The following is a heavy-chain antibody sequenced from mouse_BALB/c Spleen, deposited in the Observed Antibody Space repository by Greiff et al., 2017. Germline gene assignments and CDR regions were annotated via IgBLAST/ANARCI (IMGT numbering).Heavy chain of an antibody. J-gene: IGHJ4*01. V-gene: IGHV7-3*02. Sequence: EVQRVESGGGLVQPGGSLRLSCATSGFTFTDYYMSWVRQPPGKALEWLGFIRNKANGYTTEYSASVKGRFTISRDNSQSILYLQMNTLRAEDSATYYCAREGGYYDSYYYAMDYWGQGTSVTVSS. CDR1: GFTFTDYY. CDR2: IRNKANGYTT. D-gene: IGHD2-4*01. CDR3: AREGGYYDSYYYAMDY.